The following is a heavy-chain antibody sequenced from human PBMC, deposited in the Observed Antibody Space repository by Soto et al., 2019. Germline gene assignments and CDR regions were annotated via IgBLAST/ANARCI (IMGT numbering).Heavy chain of an antibody. D-gene: IGHD6-19*01. CDR3: AKGKPIAVAAYFDY. Sequence: GGSLRLSCAASGFTFSSYGMHWVRQAPGKGLEWVAVISYDGSNKYYADSVKGRFTISRDNSKNTLYLQMNSLRAEDTAVYYCAKGKPIAVAAYFDYWGQGTLVTVSS. CDR2: ISYDGSNK. CDR1: GFTFSSYG. J-gene: IGHJ4*02. V-gene: IGHV3-30*18.